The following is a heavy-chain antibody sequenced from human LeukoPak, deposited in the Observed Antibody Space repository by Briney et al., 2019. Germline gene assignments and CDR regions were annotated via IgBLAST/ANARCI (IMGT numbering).Heavy chain of an antibody. CDR2: IIPIFGTA. Sequence: ASVKVSCKASGGTFSSYAISWVRQAPGQGLEWMGGIIPIFGTANYAQKFQGRVTITADESTSTAYMELSSLRSEDTAVYYCARGGYSSSQPLFDYWGQGTLVTVSS. CDR1: GGTFSSYA. V-gene: IGHV1-69*01. CDR3: ARGGYSSSQPLFDY. J-gene: IGHJ4*02. D-gene: IGHD6-6*01.